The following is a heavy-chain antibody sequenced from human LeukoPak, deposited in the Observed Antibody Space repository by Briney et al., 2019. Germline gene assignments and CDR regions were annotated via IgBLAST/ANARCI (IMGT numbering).Heavy chain of an antibody. CDR3: VTYYYGSSAPKRNY. J-gene: IGHJ4*02. CDR1: GGSFSDYF. D-gene: IGHD3-22*01. Sequence: SETLSLTCAVYGGSFSDYFWSWIRQPPGKGLEWIGEISHSGSTTYNPSLRSRVTISGDASKKQFSLKLSSVTAADTAVYYCVTYYYGSSAPKRNYWGQGILVTVSS. CDR2: ISHSGST. V-gene: IGHV4-34*01.